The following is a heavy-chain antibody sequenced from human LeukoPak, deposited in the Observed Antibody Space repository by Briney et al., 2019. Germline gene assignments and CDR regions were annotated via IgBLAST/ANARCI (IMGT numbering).Heavy chain of an antibody. CDR3: ARVVVVPAARGNYYYMDV. CDR2: SRNKDNSYTT. D-gene: IGHD2-2*01. Sequence: HAGGSLRLSCAASGFTFSDHYMAWVRQAPGKGLDWVGRSRNKDNSYTTQYAASVKGRFTISRDDSQNSLYLQMNSLKTEDTAVYYCARVVVVPAARGNYYYMDVWGKGTTVTVSS. V-gene: IGHV3-72*01. J-gene: IGHJ6*03. CDR1: GFTFSDHY.